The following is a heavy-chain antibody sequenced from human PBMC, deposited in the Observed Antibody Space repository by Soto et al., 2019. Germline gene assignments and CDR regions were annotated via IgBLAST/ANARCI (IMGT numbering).Heavy chain of an antibody. Sequence: GGSLRLSCAASGFTFSNAWMNWVRQAPGKGLEWVGRIKSKTDGGTTDYAAPVKGRFTISRDDSKNTLYLQMNSLKTEDTAVYYCTTGHSNRNHPMITTFGVVSWGFYGMDVWGQGTTVTVSS. CDR3: TTGHSNRNHPMITTFGVVSWGFYGMDV. CDR1: GFTFSNAW. CDR2: IKSKTDGGTT. J-gene: IGHJ6*02. D-gene: IGHD3-3*01. V-gene: IGHV3-15*07.